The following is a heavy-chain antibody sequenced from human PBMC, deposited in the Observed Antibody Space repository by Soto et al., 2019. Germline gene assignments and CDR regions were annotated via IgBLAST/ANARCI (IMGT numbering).Heavy chain of an antibody. J-gene: IGHJ4*02. CDR1: GGSISSYY. CDR2: IYYSGST. CDR3: ARRADGDYAPDY. V-gene: IGHV4-59*08. Sequence: QVQLQESGPGLVKPSETLSLTCTVSGGSISSYYWSWIRQPPGKGLEWIGYIYYSGSTNYNPSLKRRATISVATSKNQFSLKLSSVTAADTAVYYCARRADGDYAPDYWGQGTLVTVSS. D-gene: IGHD4-17*01.